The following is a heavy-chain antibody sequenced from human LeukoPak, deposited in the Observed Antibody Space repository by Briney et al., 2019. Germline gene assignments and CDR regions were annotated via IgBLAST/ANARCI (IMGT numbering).Heavy chain of an antibody. CDR2: IIPIFGTA. V-gene: IGHV1-69*13. CDR3: ASAPRYSSSWPNNWFDP. D-gene: IGHD6-13*01. J-gene: IGHJ5*02. CDR1: GGTFSSYA. Sequence: SVKVSCKASGGTFSSYAISWVRQAPGQGLEWMGGIIPIFGTANYAQKFQGRVTITAGESTSTAYMELSSLRSEDTAVYFCASAPRYSSSWPNNWFDPWGQGTLVTVSS.